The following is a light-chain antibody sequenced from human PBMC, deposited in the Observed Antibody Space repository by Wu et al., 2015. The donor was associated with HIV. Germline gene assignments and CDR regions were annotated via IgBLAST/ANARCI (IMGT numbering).Light chain of an antibody. CDR3: QQRSNWPLVA. CDR2: DAS. Sequence: EIVLTQSPATLSLSPGERATLSCRASQSVSSYLAWYQQKPGQAPRLLIYDASNRATGIPARFSGSGPGTDFTLTISSLEPEDFAVYYCQQRSNWPLVAFGQGTKVEIK. CDR1: QSVSSY. V-gene: IGKV3-11*01. J-gene: IGKJ1*01.